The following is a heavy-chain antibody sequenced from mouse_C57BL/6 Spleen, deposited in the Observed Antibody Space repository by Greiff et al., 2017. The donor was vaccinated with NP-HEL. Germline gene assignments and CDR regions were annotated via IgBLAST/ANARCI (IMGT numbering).Heavy chain of an antibody. V-gene: IGHV7-3*01. J-gene: IGHJ4*01. Sequence: EVQGVESGGGLVQPGGSLSLSCAASGFTFTDYYMSWVRQPPGKALEWLGFIRNKANGYTTEYSASVTGRFTISRDNSQSILYLQMNALRAEDSATYYCARSITGTGRDAMDYWGKGTSVTVSS. CDR2: IRNKANGYTT. D-gene: IGHD4-1*01. CDR3: ARSITGTGRDAMDY. CDR1: GFTFTDYY.